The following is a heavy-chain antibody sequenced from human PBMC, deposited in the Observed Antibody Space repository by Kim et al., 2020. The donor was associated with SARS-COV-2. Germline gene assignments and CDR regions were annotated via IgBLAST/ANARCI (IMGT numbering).Heavy chain of an antibody. J-gene: IGHJ5*02. V-gene: IGHV3-11*04. CDR3: ARARLGGWMWFDP. Sequence: YADSGKGRFTISRENAKNALYLQMNSLRAEDTAVYYCARARLGGWMWFDPWGQGTLVTVSS. D-gene: IGHD5-12*01.